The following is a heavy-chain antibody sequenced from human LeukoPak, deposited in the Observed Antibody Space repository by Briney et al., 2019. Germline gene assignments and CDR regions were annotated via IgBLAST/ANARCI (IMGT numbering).Heavy chain of an antibody. CDR1: GGSFSGYY. CDR2: INHSGST. J-gene: IGHJ5*02. V-gene: IGHV4-34*01. Sequence: SETLSLTCAVYGGSFSGYYWSWIRQPPGKGLEWIGEINHSGSTNYNPSLKSRVTISVDTSKNQFSLKLSSVTAADTAVYYCARGVTDRPNYYDSSGYYHWFDPWGQGTLVTVSS. D-gene: IGHD3-22*01. CDR3: ARGVTDRPNYYDSSGYYHWFDP.